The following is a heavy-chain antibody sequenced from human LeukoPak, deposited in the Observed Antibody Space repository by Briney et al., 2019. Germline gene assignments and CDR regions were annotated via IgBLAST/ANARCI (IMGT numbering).Heavy chain of an antibody. V-gene: IGHV1-2*02. CDR3: ARGYEYGWFDP. Sequence: ASVKISCKAAGYTFNDYFLHWVRQAPGQGLEWMGWINPKSGGTNYAQKFQGRVTMTRDTSITTANMELSMLETDDMAVYYCARGYEYGWFDPWGQGTLVTVSS. J-gene: IGHJ5*02. CDR2: INPKSGGT. D-gene: IGHD3-16*01. CDR1: GYTFNDYF.